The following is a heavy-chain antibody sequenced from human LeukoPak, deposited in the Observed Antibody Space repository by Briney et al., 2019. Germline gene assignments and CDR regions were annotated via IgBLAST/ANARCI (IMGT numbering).Heavy chain of an antibody. D-gene: IGHD6-19*01. Sequence: ASVKVSCKASGGTFSSYAISWVRQAPGQGLEWMGGIIPIFGTANYAQKFRGRVTITADESTSTAYMELSSLRSEDTAVYYCARDRYSSGWYEIDYWGQGTLVTVSS. CDR3: ARDRYSSGWYEIDY. V-gene: IGHV1-69*13. CDR2: IIPIFGTA. CDR1: GGTFSSYA. J-gene: IGHJ4*02.